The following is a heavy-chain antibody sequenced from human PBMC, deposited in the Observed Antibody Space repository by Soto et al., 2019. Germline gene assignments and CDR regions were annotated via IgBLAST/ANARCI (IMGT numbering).Heavy chain of an antibody. J-gene: IGHJ6*03. Sequence: GWISKMPGKGLEWMGIIYPGDSDTRYSPSFQGQVTISADKSISTAYLQWSSLKASDTAMYYCARLSYYYYYMDVWGKGTTVTVSS. V-gene: IGHV5-51*01. CDR3: ARLSYYYYYMDV. CDR2: IYPGDSDT.